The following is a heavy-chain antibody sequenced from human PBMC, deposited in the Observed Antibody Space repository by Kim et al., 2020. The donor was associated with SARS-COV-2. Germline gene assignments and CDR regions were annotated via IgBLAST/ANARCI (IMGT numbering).Heavy chain of an antibody. D-gene: IGHD3-10*01. CDR2: ISWNSGSI. J-gene: IGHJ6*02. Sequence: GGSLRLSCAAPGFTFDDYAMHWVRQAPGKGLEWVSGISWNSGSIGYADSVKGRFTISRDNAKNSLYLQMNSLRAEDTALYYCAKDEKRRNLDMVRGVIITPVTDYYYGVDVWGQGTTVTVSS. CDR1: GFTFDDYA. V-gene: IGHV3-9*01. CDR3: AKDEKRRNLDMVRGVIITPVTDYYYGVDV.